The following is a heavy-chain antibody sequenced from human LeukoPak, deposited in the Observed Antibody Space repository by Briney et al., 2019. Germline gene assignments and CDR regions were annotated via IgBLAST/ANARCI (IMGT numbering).Heavy chain of an antibody. D-gene: IGHD2-15*01. CDR2: VCGSGNNT. CDR1: GFTFSNNA. CDR3: AKGRTGSCYSPSDN. J-gene: IGHJ4*02. V-gene: IGHV3-23*01. Sequence: GTLCPSCAAPGFTFSNNALSWARQAPGKGMEWVSSVCGSGNNTYYTDSVTGRFNISRDNSKNTLYLQMNSLRAEDTAVYYCAKGRTGSCYSPSDNRGQGTLVTVSS.